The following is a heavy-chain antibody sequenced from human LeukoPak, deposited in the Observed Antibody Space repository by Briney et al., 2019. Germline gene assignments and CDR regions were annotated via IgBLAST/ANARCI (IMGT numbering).Heavy chain of an antibody. D-gene: IGHD3-3*01. Sequence: GGSLRLSCAASGLTFSSYSMTWVRQAPGKGLEWVSSMSSGGTYIYYADSVRGRFTISRDNAKNSLYLIMNSLRAEDTAVYYCARDRPTGASRLFVVQWGQGTLVTVSS. J-gene: IGHJ4*02. CDR2: MSSGGTYI. V-gene: IGHV3-21*01. CDR3: ARDRPTGASRLFVVQ. CDR1: GLTFSSYS.